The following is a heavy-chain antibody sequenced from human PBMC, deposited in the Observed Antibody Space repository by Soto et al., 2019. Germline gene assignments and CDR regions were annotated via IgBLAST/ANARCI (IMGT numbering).Heavy chain of an antibody. D-gene: IGHD2-21*02. CDR3: ARSHDYCGGNFAYGMDV. Sequence: QVQLVESGGGVVQPGRSLRLSCAASGFTFSSYAMHWVRQAPGKGLEWVAVISYDGSNKYYADSVKGRFTISRDNSKNTLYLQMNSLRAEDTAVYYCARSHDYCGGNFAYGMDVWGQGSTVTVSS. J-gene: IGHJ6*02. V-gene: IGHV3-30-3*01. CDR1: GFTFSSYA. CDR2: ISYDGSNK.